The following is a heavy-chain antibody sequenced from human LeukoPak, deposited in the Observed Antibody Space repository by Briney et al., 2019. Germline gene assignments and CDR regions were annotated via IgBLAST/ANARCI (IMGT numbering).Heavy chain of an antibody. CDR2: ISYDGSNK. Sequence: GGSLRLSCAASGFTFSNYNMHWVRQAPGKGLEWVAVISYDGSNKYYADSVKGRFTISRDNSKNTLYLQMNSLRAEDTAVYYCARDKSGDYAFDIWGQGTMVTVSS. CDR1: GFTFSNYN. J-gene: IGHJ3*02. CDR3: ARDKSGDYAFDI. V-gene: IGHV3-30*03. D-gene: IGHD7-27*01.